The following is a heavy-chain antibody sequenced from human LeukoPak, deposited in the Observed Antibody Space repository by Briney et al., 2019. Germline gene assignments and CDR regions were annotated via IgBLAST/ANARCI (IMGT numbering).Heavy chain of an antibody. CDR1: GGSISSYY. CDR3: ARGTGGITGTTGFDY. J-gene: IGHJ4*02. CDR2: IYYSGST. Sequence: SETLSLTCTVSGGSISSYYWSWIRQPPGKGLEWIGYIYYSGSTNYNPSLQSRVTISVDTSKNQFSLKLSSVTAADTAVYYCARGTGGITGTTGFDYWGQGTLVTVSS. V-gene: IGHV4-59*01. D-gene: IGHD1-20*01.